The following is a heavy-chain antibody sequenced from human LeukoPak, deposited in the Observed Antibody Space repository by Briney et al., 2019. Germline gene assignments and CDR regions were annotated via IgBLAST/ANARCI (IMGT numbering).Heavy chain of an antibody. Sequence: ASVKVSCKASGYTFTGYYMHWVRQAPGQGLEWMGWINPNSGGTNYAQKLQGRVTMTTDTSTSTAYMELRSLRSDDTAVYYCAESLGADDAFDIWGQGTMVTVSS. CDR2: INPNSGGT. CDR1: GYTFTGYY. D-gene: IGHD1-26*01. V-gene: IGHV1-2*02. CDR3: AESLGADDAFDI. J-gene: IGHJ3*02.